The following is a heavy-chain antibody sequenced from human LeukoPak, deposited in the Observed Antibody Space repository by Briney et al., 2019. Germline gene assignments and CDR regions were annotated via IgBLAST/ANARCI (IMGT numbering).Heavy chain of an antibody. Sequence: SETLSLTCTVSGGSISSYYWSWIRQPPGKGLEWIGYIYYSGSTNYNPSLKSRVTISVDTSKNQFSLKLSSVTAADTAVCYCASALEGPTGNWFDPWGQGTLVTVSS. J-gene: IGHJ5*02. CDR2: IYYSGST. V-gene: IGHV4-59*01. CDR3: ASALEGPTGNWFDP. CDR1: GGSISSYY. D-gene: IGHD3-9*01.